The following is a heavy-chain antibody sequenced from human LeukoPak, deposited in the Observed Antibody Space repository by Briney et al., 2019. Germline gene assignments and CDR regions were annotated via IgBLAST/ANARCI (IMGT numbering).Heavy chain of an antibody. V-gene: IGHV4-39*01. J-gene: IGHJ4*02. D-gene: IGHD3-10*01. CDR3: ARITIVRGVV. CDR2: IYYSGST. Sequence: SGTLSLTCTVSGGSISSSSYYWGWIRQPPGKGLEWIGSIYYSGSTYYNPSLKSRVTISVDTSKNQFSLRLSSVTAADTAVYYCARITIVRGVVWGQGTLVTVSS. CDR1: GGSISSSSYY.